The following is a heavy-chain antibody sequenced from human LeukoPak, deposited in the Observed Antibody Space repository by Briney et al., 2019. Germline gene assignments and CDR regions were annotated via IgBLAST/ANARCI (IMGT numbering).Heavy chain of an antibody. Sequence: PGGSLRLSCAASGFTFSDYYMSWIRQAPGKGLEWVSYISSSGSTIYYADSVKSRFTISRDNAKNSLYLQMNSLRAEDTAVYYCARRKESLSTPDYWGQGTLVTVSS. J-gene: IGHJ4*02. CDR2: ISSSGSTI. D-gene: IGHD1-14*01. V-gene: IGHV3-11*01. CDR3: ARRKESLSTPDY. CDR1: GFTFSDYY.